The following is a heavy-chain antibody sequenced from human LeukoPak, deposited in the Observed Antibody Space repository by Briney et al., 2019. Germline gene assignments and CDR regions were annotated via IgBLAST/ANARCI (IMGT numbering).Heavy chain of an antibody. CDR2: INPNSGGT. CDR3: ARGEQGDTAMHY. D-gene: IGHD5-18*01. J-gene: IGHJ4*02. CDR1: GYTFTGYY. Sequence: ASVKVSCKASGYTFTGYYMHWVRQAPGQGREWMGWINPNSGGTNYAQKFQGRVTMTRDTSISTAYMELSRLTSDDTALYYCARGEQGDTAMHYWGQGTLVTVSS. V-gene: IGHV1-2*02.